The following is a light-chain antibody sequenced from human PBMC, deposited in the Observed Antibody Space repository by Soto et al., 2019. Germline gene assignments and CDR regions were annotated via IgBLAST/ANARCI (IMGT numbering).Light chain of an antibody. CDR3: SSYTTTNSLV. V-gene: IGLV2-14*01. Sequence: QSALTRPASVSGSPGQSVTISCSGTSSDVGTYKYVSWYQQHPGKAPKLMIYEVSYRPSGVSNRFSGSKSGNTASLTISGLQAEDEADYYCSSYTTTNSLVFGIGTKVTV. CDR2: EVS. CDR1: SSDVGTYKY. J-gene: IGLJ1*01.